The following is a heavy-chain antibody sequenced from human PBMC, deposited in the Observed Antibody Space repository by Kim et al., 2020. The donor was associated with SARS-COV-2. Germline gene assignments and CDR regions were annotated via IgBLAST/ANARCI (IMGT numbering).Heavy chain of an antibody. CDR1: GFTVSSNY. D-gene: IGHD1-26*01. CDR3: ATGWDRAKLGY. J-gene: IGHJ4*02. Sequence: GGSLRLSCTASGFTVSSNYMSWVRQAPGKGLEWVSVFHPGGYTYYADSVKGRFTISKDNSKNTLFLQMSSLRAEDTAVYFCATGWDRAKLGYWGQGTLVTVSS. V-gene: IGHV3-53*01. CDR2: FHPGGYT.